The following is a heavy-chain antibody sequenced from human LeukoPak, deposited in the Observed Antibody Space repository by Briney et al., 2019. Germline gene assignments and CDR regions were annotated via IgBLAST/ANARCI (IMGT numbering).Heavy chain of an antibody. CDR3: ASTSRSRPAGSYSY. D-gene: IGHD1-26*01. V-gene: IGHV3-53*01. J-gene: IGHJ4*02. Sequence: GGSLRLSCAASGFTVSSNYMSWVRQAPGKGLEWVSVIYSGGSTYYADSVKGQFTISRDNSKNTLYLQMNSLRAEDTAVYYCASTSRSRPAGSYSYWGQGTLVTVSS. CDR2: IYSGGST. CDR1: GFTVSSNY.